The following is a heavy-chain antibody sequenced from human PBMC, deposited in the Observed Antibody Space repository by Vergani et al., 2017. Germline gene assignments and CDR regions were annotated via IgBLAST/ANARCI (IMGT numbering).Heavy chain of an antibody. J-gene: IGHJ4*02. CDR1: GYTFTSYG. CDR2: ISAYNGNT. Sequence: QVQLVQSGAEVKKPGASVKVSCKASGYTFTSYGISWVRQAPGQGLEWMGWISAYNGNTNYAQKLQGRVTMTTDTSTSTAYMELRSLRSDDTAVYYCASYTHYYDSSGYQEYDYWGQGTLVTVSS. CDR3: ASYTHYYDSSGYQEYDY. D-gene: IGHD3-22*01. V-gene: IGHV1-18*01.